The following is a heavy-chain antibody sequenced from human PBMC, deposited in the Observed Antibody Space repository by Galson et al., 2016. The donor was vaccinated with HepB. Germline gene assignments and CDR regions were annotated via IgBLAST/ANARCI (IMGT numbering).Heavy chain of an antibody. D-gene: IGHD4-17*01. CDR1: GFTFSDYY. Sequence: SLRLSCAAYGFTFSDYYMNWIRQTPGKGLEWIASISGGDTYYADSVKGRFTISRDNSKNTLYLQMSSLRTEDTAVYFCARDPGLRNGMGGWGKGTTVTVSS. J-gene: IGHJ6*04. CDR3: ARDPGLRNGMGG. CDR2: ISGGDT. V-gene: IGHV3-69-1*02.